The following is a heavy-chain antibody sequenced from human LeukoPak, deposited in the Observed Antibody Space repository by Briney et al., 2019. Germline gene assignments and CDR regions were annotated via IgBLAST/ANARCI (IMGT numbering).Heavy chain of an antibody. Sequence: GGSLRLSCVASGFTYSSYSMNWVRQAPGKGLEWVSYISSSSYTIYYADSVKGRFTISRDNAQNSLYLQMNSLRAEDTAVYYCARDPEDYFGYWGQGTLVTVSS. CDR1: GFTYSSYS. CDR2: ISSSSYTI. CDR3: ARDPEDYFGY. J-gene: IGHJ4*02. V-gene: IGHV3-48*01.